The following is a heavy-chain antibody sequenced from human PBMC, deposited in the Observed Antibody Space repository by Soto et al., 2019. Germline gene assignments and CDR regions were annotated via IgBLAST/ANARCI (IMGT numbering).Heavy chain of an antibody. J-gene: IGHJ3*02. CDR3: ARXTVRRYFDWLLPDAFDI. D-gene: IGHD3-9*01. CDR1: VGTFSSYP. Sequence: SVNVSCKASVGTFSSYPSSWVRQAPGQGLEWMGGIIPIFGTANYAQKFQGRVTITADESTSTAYMELSSLRSEDTAVYYCARXTVRRYFDWLLPDAFDIWGQGTMVTVSS. V-gene: IGHV1-69*13. CDR2: IIPIFGTA.